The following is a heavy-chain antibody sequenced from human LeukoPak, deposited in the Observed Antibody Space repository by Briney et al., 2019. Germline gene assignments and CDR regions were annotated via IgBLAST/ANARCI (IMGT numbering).Heavy chain of an antibody. CDR1: GFTFRSHF. Sequence: GGSLRLSCVASGFTFRSHFMHWVRQAPGKGLMWVSRINGDATIKTYTDSVKGRFTISRDNARNTVYLQMNNLRGEDTGVYYCTRDSAGLDYWGQGARVTVSS. J-gene: IGHJ4*02. CDR3: TRDSAGLDY. V-gene: IGHV3-74*03. D-gene: IGHD1-14*01. CDR2: INGDATIK.